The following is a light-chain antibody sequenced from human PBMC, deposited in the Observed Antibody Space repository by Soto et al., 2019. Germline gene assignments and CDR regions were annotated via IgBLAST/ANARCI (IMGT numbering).Light chain of an antibody. V-gene: IGLV2-14*01. CDR2: DVS. Sequence: HSALTQSASVSGSPGQSITISCTGTSSDVGGYNYVSWYQQHPGKAPKLIIYDVSNRPSGVSTRFSGSKSGNTASLTISGLQAEDEADYSCSSYTSTNSWVFGGGTKLTV. CDR1: SSDVGGYNY. J-gene: IGLJ3*02. CDR3: SSYTSTNSWV.